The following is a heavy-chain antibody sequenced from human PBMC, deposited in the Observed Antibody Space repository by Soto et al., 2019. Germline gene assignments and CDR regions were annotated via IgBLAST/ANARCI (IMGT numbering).Heavy chain of an antibody. J-gene: IGHJ4*02. D-gene: IGHD1-1*01. Sequence: QVHLVQSGAEVKKPGASVKVSCKASGYTFTSYGITWVRQAPGQGLEWMGWISAHNGNTDYAQKLQGRVIVTRDTATSTAYMELRSLSSDDTGVYYCARGRYGDYWGQGALVTVSS. CDR3: ARGRYGDY. CDR2: ISAHNGNT. V-gene: IGHV1-18*01. CDR1: GYTFTSYG.